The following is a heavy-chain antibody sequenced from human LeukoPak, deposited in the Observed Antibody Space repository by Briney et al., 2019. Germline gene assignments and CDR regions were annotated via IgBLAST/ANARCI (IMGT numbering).Heavy chain of an antibody. CDR1: GFTFSSYA. Sequence: GGSLRLSCAASGFTFSSYAISWVRQAPGKGLEWVSAISGSGGSTYYADSVKGRFTISRDNSKNTLYLQMNSLRAEDTAVYYCAKPRDRIQLWFDYWGQGTLVTVSS. V-gene: IGHV3-23*01. J-gene: IGHJ4*02. CDR2: ISGSGGST. CDR3: AKPRDRIQLWFDY. D-gene: IGHD5-18*01.